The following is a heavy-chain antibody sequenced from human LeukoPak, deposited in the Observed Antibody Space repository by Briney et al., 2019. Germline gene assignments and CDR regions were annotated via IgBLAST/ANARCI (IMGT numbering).Heavy chain of an antibody. J-gene: IGHJ4*02. D-gene: IGHD6-13*01. CDR1: GGSISSSSYY. Sequence: PSETLSLTCTVPGGSISSSSYYWSWIRQPPGKGLEWIGEINHSGSTNYNPSLKSRVTISVDTSKNQFSLKLSSVTAADTAVYYCAREQQLGKRTDYWGQGTLVTVSS. CDR2: INHSGST. CDR3: AREQQLGKRTDY. V-gene: IGHV4-39*07.